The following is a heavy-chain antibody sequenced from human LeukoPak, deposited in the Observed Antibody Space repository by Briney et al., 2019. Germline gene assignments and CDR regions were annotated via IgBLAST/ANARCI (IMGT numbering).Heavy chain of an antibody. V-gene: IGHV4-39*07. CDR3: ARLGLEAGTPFDY. CDR2: IYYSGST. D-gene: IGHD1-1*01. CDR1: GGSISSSSYY. Sequence: SETLSLTCTVSGGSISSSSYYWGWLRQPPGKGLEWLGSIYYSGSTYYNPSLKSRVTISVDTSKNQFSLKLSSVTAADTAVYYCARLGLEAGTPFDYWGQGTLVTVSS. J-gene: IGHJ4*02.